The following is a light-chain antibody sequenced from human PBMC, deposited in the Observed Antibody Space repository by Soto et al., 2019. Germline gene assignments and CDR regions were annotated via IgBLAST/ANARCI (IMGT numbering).Light chain of an antibody. J-gene: IGKJ1*01. CDR1: QSISSW. CDR2: DAY. Sequence: DIQMTQSPSTLSASVGDRVTITCRASQSISSWLAWYQQKPGKAPKLLSYDAYSLESAVPTKFSSSGSETEFTLTIRSLQHDDFATYSCQQYNSYWTFGQGTKVDIK. CDR3: QQYNSYWT. V-gene: IGKV1-5*01.